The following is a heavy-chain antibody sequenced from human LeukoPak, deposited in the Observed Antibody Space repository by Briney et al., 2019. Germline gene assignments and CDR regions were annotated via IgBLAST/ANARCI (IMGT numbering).Heavy chain of an antibody. CDR2: ISSRGDTI. J-gene: IGHJ4*02. Sequence: TGGSLRLSCAASGFTFSDYYMSWIRQAPGKGLEWVSYISSRGDTIYYTDSVKGRFTISRDNAKNSLYLQMNSLRADDTAVYYCARHLSGVTGYTYGRGIDYWGQGTLVTVSS. V-gene: IGHV3-11*04. D-gene: IGHD5-18*01. CDR3: ARHLSGVTGYTYGRGIDY. CDR1: GFTFSDYY.